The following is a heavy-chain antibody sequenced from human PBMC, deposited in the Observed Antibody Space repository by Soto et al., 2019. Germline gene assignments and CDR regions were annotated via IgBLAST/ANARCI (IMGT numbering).Heavy chain of an antibody. CDR1: GRTFSSYA. CDR2: IIPIFGTA. Sequence: AASVKVSCKASGRTFSSYAISWVRQAPGQGLEWMGGIIPIFGTANYAQKFQGRVTITADESTSTAYMELSSLRSEDTAVYYCARARGSSWSIYGMDVWGQGTTVTVS. V-gene: IGHV1-69*13. CDR3: ARARGSSWSIYGMDV. D-gene: IGHD6-13*01. J-gene: IGHJ6*02.